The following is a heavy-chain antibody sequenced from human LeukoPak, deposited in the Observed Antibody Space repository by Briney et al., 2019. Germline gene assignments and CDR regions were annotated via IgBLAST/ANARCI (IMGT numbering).Heavy chain of an antibody. CDR2: ISGSGDSA. CDR1: GFTFGSYA. J-gene: IGHJ3*01. Sequence: PGGSLRLSCAASGFTFGSYAMNWIRQAPGKGLEWVSTISGSGDSAYYADSVKGRFTISRDNSKNDLHLQMNSLRAEDTALYYCAKGFGGYAAFNVWGQGTMVTVSS. CDR3: AKGFGGYAAFNV. V-gene: IGHV3-23*01. D-gene: IGHD3-22*01.